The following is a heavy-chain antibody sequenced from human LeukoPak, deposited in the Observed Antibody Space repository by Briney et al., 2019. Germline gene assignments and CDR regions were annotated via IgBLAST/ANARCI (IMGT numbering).Heavy chain of an antibody. J-gene: IGHJ4*02. CDR1: GGSISSSNW. CDR2: INHSGST. Sequence: KPSGTLSLTCAVSGGSISSSNWWSWIRQPPGKGLEWIGEINHSGSTNYNPSLKSRVTISVDTSKNQFSLKLSSVTAADTAVYYCARLVVSTWYHEVLLGRDYWGQGTLVTVSS. V-gene: IGHV4-4*02. D-gene: IGHD6-13*01. CDR3: ARLVVSTWYHEVLLGRDY.